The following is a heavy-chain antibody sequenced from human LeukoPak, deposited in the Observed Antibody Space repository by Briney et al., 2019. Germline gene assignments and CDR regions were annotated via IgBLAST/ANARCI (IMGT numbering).Heavy chain of an antibody. CDR3: AKQEKYCSSTSCYNYYYYGMDV. V-gene: IGHV3-23*01. D-gene: IGHD2-2*02. CDR1: GFTFSSYA. CDR2: ISGSGGST. Sequence: PGGSLRLSCADSGFTFSSYAMSWVRQAPGKGLEWVSAISGSGGSTYYADSVKGRFTISRDNSKNTLYLQMNSLRAEDTAVYYCAKQEKYCSSTSCYNYYYYGMDVWGQGTTVTVSS. J-gene: IGHJ6*02.